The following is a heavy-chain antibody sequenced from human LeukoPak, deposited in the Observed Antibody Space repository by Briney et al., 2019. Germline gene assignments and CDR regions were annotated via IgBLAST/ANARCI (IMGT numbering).Heavy chain of an antibody. V-gene: IGHV3-11*04. CDR1: GFTFSDYH. J-gene: IGHJ5*02. CDR3: ARDSLDCSGGSCYSA. CDR2: ISSSGSTI. D-gene: IGHD2-15*01. Sequence: PGGSLRLSCAASGFTFSDYHMSWIRQAPGKGLEWVSYISSSGSTIYYADSVKGRFTISRDNAKNSLYLQMNSLRAEDTAVYYCARDSLDCSGGSCYSAWGQGTLVTVSS.